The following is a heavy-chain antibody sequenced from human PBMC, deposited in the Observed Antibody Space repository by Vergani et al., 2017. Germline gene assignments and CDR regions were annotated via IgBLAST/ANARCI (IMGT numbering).Heavy chain of an antibody. CDR1: GGSISSYY. Sequence: QVQLQESGPGLVKPSETLSLTCTVSGGSISSYYWSWIRQPAGKGLEWIGRIYTSGSTNYNPSLKSRVTMSVDTSKNQFSLKLRSVTAADTAVYYCARVGSGYDHDAFDIWGQGTMVTVAS. CDR3: ARVGSGYDHDAFDI. CDR2: IYTSGST. D-gene: IGHD5-12*01. V-gene: IGHV4-4*07. J-gene: IGHJ3*02.